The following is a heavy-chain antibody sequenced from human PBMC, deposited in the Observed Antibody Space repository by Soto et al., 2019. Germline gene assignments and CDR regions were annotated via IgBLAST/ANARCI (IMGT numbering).Heavy chain of an antibody. D-gene: IGHD1-1*01. Sequence: QVQLVQSGAEVKKPGASVKVSCKASGYTFTGYYMHWVRQAPGQGLEWMGWINPNSGDTNYAQKFQGRVTMTRDTSISTAYMELSRLRSDDTAVYYCARVAGTPSYYYYGMDVWGQGTTVTVSS. V-gene: IGHV1-2*02. CDR2: INPNSGDT. CDR1: GYTFTGYY. CDR3: ARVAGTPSYYYYGMDV. J-gene: IGHJ6*02.